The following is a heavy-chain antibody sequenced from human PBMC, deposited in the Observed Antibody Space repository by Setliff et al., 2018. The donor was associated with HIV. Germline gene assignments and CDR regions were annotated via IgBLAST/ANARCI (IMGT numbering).Heavy chain of an antibody. V-gene: IGHV5-51*01. J-gene: IGHJ6*03. CDR1: GYSFTNYW. D-gene: IGHD2-2*01. CDR3: ARQPGRAAMGRENYYYYYMDV. CDR2: IYPGDSHT. Sequence: PGESLKISCRGSGYSFTNYWIGWVRQMPGKGLEWMGFIYPGDSHTTYSPSFQGQVTISADTSISTAYLQWRSLKASDTAMYYCARQPGRAAMGRENYYYYYMDVWGKGTTVTVSS.